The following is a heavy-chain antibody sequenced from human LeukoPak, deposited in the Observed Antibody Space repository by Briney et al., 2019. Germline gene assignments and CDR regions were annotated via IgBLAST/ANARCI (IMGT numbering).Heavy chain of an antibody. D-gene: IGHD2-15*01. CDR2: IYHSGST. CDR3: ARAYCSGGSCYLVDY. Sequence: SGTLPLTCAVSGGSISSSNWWSWVRQPPGKGLEWIGEIYHSGSTNYNPSLKSRVTISVDKSKNQFSLKLSSVTAADTAVYYCARAYCSGGSCYLVDYWGQGTLVTVSS. CDR1: GGSISSSNW. J-gene: IGHJ4*02. V-gene: IGHV4-4*02.